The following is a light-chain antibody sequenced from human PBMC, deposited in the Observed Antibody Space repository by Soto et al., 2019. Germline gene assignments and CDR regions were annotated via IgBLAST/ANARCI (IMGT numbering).Light chain of an antibody. CDR1: SSDVGSYNL. CDR2: EVS. Sequence: QSALTQPASVSGSPGQAITISCTGTSSDVGSYNLVSWYQQYTGKDPKLMIYEVSYRPSGVSNRFSGSKSGNTASLTISGLQAEYEADYYCSSLTTSSTRVFGTGTKSPS. V-gene: IGLV2-14*02. J-gene: IGLJ1*01. CDR3: SSLTTSSTRV.